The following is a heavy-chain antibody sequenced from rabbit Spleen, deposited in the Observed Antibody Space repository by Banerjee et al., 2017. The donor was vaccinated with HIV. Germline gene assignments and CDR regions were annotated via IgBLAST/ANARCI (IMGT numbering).Heavy chain of an antibody. Sequence: QSLEESGGGLVKPGASLTLTCKASGFSFNSGYDMCWVRQAPGKGLEWVACAYTGSGGSTYYASWAKGRFTITRSTSLNTVDLKMTSLTAADTATYFCARDLAGYVGFGYISYLDLWGPGTLVTVS. J-gene: IGHJ4*01. CDR2: AYTGSGGST. D-gene: IGHD4-2*01. V-gene: IGHV1S40*01. CDR3: ARDLAGYVGFGYISYLDL. CDR1: GFSFNSGYD.